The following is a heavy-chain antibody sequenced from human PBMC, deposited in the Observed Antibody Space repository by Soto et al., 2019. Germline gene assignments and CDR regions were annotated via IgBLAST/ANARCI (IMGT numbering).Heavy chain of an antibody. Sequence: GGSLRLSCAASGFTFSSYAMHWVRQAPGKGLEWVTTISYDEKNKYYTDSVKGRFTISRDNSKKYLYLQMNSLRPDDTALYYCAASRGFDSSGYSGYYYGMDVWGQGTTVTVSS. CDR1: GFTFSSYA. CDR3: AASRGFDSSGYSGYYYGMDV. CDR2: ISYDEKNK. V-gene: IGHV3-30*04. D-gene: IGHD3-22*01. J-gene: IGHJ6*02.